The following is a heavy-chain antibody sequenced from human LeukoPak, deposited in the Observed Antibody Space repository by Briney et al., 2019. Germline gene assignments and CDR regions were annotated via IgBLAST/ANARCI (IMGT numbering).Heavy chain of an antibody. Sequence: GGSLRLSCAASGFTFSNAWMSWVRQAPGKGLEWVSLIASSGCNTYYTDSVRGRFAISRNNSKNTLSLQMNSLRVKDTAMYYCAKDIQLSAWGLGTMVTVSS. CDR3: AKDIQLSA. CDR2: IASSGCNT. J-gene: IGHJ3*01. CDR1: GFTFSNAW. D-gene: IGHD5-24*01. V-gene: IGHV3-23*01.